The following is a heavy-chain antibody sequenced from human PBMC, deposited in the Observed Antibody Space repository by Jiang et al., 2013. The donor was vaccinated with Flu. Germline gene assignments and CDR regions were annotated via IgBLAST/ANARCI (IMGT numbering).Heavy chain of an antibody. Sequence: RQAPGQGLEWMGWINPNSGGTNYAQKFQGRVTMTRDTSISTAYMELSRLRSDDTAVYYCARLRDKCLNYWGQGTLVTVSS. CDR2: INPNSGGT. D-gene: IGHD5/OR15-5a*01. CDR3: ARLRDKCLNY. J-gene: IGHJ4*02. V-gene: IGHV1-2*02.